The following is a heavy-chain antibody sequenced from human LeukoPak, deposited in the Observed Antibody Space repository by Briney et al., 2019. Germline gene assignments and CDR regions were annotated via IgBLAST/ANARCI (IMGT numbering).Heavy chain of an antibody. CDR2: IRSKPNSYAT. CDR1: GFTFSGSA. V-gene: IGHV3-73*01. D-gene: IGHD6-19*01. J-gene: IGHJ4*02. Sequence: GGSLRLSCAASGFTFSGSAMHWVRQASGKGLEWVGRIRSKPNSYATEYAASVKGRFTISRDDSKNTAYLQMNSLKSEDTAVYYCTSSDSSGWYWGQGTLVTVSS. CDR3: TSSDSSGWY.